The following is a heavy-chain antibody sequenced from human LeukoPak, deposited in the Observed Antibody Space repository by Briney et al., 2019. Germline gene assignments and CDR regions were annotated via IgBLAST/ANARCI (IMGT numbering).Heavy chain of an antibody. D-gene: IGHD6-13*01. CDR1: GGFFSGYY. CDR3: ARAPARIAAAGY. Sequence: PSETLSLTCAVYGGFFSGYYWSWIRQPPGKGLEWIGEINHSGSTNYNPSLKSRVTISVDTSKNQFSLKLSSVTAADTAVYYCARAPARIAAAGYWGQGTLVTVSS. J-gene: IGHJ4*02. V-gene: IGHV4-34*01. CDR2: INHSGST.